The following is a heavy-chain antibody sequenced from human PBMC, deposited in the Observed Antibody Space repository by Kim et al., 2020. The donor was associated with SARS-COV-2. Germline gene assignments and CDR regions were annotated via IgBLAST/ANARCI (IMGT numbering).Heavy chain of an antibody. D-gene: IGHD4-4*01. CDR2: IIPIFGTA. V-gene: IGHV1-69*13. CDR1: GGTFSSYA. Sequence: SVKVSCKASGGTFSSYAISWVRQAPGQGLEWMGGIIPIFGTANYAQKFQGRVTITAEESTSTAYMELSSLRSEDTAVYYCAREGATVTTFYHHNWFDPWGQGTLVTVSS. J-gene: IGHJ5*02. CDR3: AREGATVTTFYHHNWFDP.